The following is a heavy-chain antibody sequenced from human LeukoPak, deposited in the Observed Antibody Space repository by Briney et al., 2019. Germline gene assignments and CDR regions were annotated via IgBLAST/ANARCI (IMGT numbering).Heavy chain of an antibody. CDR1: GYTFTSYG. V-gene: IGHV1-18*01. Sequence: ASVKVSCKASGYTFTSYGISWVRQAPGQGLEWMGWISAYNGNTNYAQKLQGRVTMTTDTSTSTAYMELRSLRSDDTAVYYCARGGKRITIFGVVTSSFDYRGQGTLVTVSS. D-gene: IGHD3-3*01. J-gene: IGHJ4*02. CDR3: ARGGKRITIFGVVTSSFDY. CDR2: ISAYNGNT.